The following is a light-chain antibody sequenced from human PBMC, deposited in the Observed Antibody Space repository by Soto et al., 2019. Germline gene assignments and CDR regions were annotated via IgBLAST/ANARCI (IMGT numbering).Light chain of an antibody. CDR2: EVS. J-gene: IGKJ2*01. Sequence: DIVMTQTPLSLSVTPGQPASISCKSSQTLLRSDGKTYLYWYLQKPGQPPQLLISEVSNRFSGVPDKFIGSLSRTEFTLKISRVESEDVGVYYCMQIIRLPYTFGQGTKLEIK. CDR3: MQIIRLPYT. CDR1: QTLLRSDGKTY. V-gene: IGKV2D-29*01.